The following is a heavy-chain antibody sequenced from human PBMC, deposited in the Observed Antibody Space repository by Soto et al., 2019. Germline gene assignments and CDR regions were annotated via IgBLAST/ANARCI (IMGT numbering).Heavy chain of an antibody. CDR3: ARERQKSIATSQGMDV. J-gene: IGHJ6*02. V-gene: IGHV4-31*03. Sequence: SETLSLTCTVSGGSISSGGYYWSWIRQHPGKGLEWIGYIYYSGSTYYNPSLKSRVTISVDTSKNQFSLNLSSVTPADTAVYYCARERQKSIATSQGMDVWRQGTKVTDSS. CDR2: IYYSGST. D-gene: IGHD6-6*01. CDR1: GGSISSGGYY.